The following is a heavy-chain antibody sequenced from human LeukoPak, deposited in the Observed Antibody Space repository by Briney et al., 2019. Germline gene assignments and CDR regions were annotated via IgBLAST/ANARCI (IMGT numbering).Heavy chain of an antibody. Sequence: GGSLRLSCAASGFTFSSYAMSWVRQAPGKGLGWVSAISGSGGSTYYADSVKGRFTISRDNSKNTLYLQMNSLRAEDTAVYYCAKDLARYCTNGVCSYFDYWGQGTLVTVSS. V-gene: IGHV3-23*01. J-gene: IGHJ4*02. D-gene: IGHD2-8*01. CDR1: GFTFSSYA. CDR2: ISGSGGST. CDR3: AKDLARYCTNGVCSYFDY.